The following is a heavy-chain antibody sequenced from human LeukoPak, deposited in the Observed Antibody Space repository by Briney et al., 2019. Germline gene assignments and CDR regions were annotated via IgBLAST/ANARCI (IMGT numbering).Heavy chain of an antibody. V-gene: IGHV3-21*01. Sequence: GGSLRLSCAASGFTFSSYHINWVRQSPGKGLEWVSSISSNSEYIYYADSVKGRFTISRDNAKNSLYLQMNSLRAEDTAVYYCARGLCGGDCYDYWGQGTLVTVSS. J-gene: IGHJ4*02. D-gene: IGHD2-21*01. CDR1: GFTFSSYH. CDR2: ISSNSEYI. CDR3: ARGLCGGDCYDY.